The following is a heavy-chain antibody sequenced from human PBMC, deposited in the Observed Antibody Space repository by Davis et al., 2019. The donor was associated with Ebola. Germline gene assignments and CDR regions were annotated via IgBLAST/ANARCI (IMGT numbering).Heavy chain of an antibody. CDR2: IRSKANSYAT. CDR3: HAGFDY. V-gene: IGHV3-73*01. D-gene: IGHD1-14*01. J-gene: IGHJ4*02. CDR1: GFTFSGSA. Sequence: PGGSLRLSCAASGFTFSGSAMHWVRQASGKGLEWVSRIRSKANSYATVYAASVKGRFTISRDDSKNTAYLQMNSLKTEDTAVYYCHAGFDYWGQGTLVTVSS.